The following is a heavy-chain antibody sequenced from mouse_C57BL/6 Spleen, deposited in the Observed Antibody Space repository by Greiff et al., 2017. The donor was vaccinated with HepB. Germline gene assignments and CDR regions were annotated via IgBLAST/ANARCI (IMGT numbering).Heavy chain of an antibody. CDR3: VYHGEGFAY. J-gene: IGHJ3*01. V-gene: IGHV1-69*01. D-gene: IGHD2-3*01. Sequence: VQLQQPGAELVMPGASVKLSCKASGYTFTSYWMHWVKQRPGQGLEWIGEIDPSDSYTNYNQKFKGKSTLTVDKSSSTAYMQLSSLTSEDSAVYYCVYHGEGFAYWGQGTLVTVSA. CDR2: IDPSDSYT. CDR1: GYTFTSYW.